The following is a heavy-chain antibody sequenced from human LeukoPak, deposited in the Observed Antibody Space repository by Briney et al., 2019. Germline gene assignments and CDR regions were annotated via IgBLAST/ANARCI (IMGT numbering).Heavy chain of an antibody. J-gene: IGHJ4*02. CDR1: GGSISSSSYY. CDR3: ARRRGYSGYDQYYFDY. D-gene: IGHD5-12*01. Sequence: SETLSLTCTVSGGSISSSSYYWGWIRQPPGKGREWIGSIYYSGSTYYNPSLKSRVTISVDTSKNQFSLKLSSVTAADTAVYYCARRRGYSGYDQYYFDYWGQGTLVTVSS. V-gene: IGHV4-39*01. CDR2: IYYSGST.